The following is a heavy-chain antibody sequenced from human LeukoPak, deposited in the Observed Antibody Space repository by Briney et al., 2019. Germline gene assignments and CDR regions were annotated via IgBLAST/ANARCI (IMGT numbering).Heavy chain of an antibody. V-gene: IGHV4-59*01. CDR2: IYYSGST. D-gene: IGHD5-24*01. Sequence: PSETLSLTCTVSGVSISSYYWSWIRQPPGKGLEWIGYIYYSGSTNYNPSLKSRVTISVDTSKNQFSLKLSSVTAADTAVYYCARSTTSRVYNSFDYWGQGTLVTVSS. CDR1: GVSISSYY. CDR3: ARSTTSRVYNSFDY. J-gene: IGHJ4*02.